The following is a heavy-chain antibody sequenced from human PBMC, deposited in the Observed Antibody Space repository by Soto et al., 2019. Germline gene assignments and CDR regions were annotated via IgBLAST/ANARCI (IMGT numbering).Heavy chain of an antibody. V-gene: IGHV1-46*01. D-gene: IGHD2-15*01. CDR2: INPSGGST. Sequence: ASVKVSCKASGYTFTSYYMHWVRQAPGQGLEWMGIINPSGGSTSYAQKFQGRVTMTRDTSTSTVYIELSSLRSEDTAVYYCARDSYCSGGSCYPFDYYYYGMDVWGQGTTVTVSS. CDR1: GYTFTSYY. CDR3: ARDSYCSGGSCYPFDYYYYGMDV. J-gene: IGHJ6*02.